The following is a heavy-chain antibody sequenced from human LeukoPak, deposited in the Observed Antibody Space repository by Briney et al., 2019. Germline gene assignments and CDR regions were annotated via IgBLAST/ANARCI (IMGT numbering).Heavy chain of an antibody. J-gene: IGHJ4*02. Sequence: SGTLSLTCAVSGGSIGSSNWWSWVRQPPGKGLEWIGQIYHSGSTNYNPSLKSRATISVDKSKNQFSLRLSSVTATDTAVYYCARDWGSMIRGDHTLDSWGQGTLVTVSS. CDR2: IYHSGST. CDR1: GGSIGSSNW. V-gene: IGHV4-4*02. D-gene: IGHD3-10*01. CDR3: ARDWGSMIRGDHTLDS.